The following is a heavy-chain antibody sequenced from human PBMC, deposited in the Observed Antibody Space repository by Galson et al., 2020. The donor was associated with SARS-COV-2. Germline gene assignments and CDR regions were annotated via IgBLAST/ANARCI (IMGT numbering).Heavy chain of an antibody. V-gene: IGHV3-30*03. CDR1: GFTFSSYG. D-gene: IGHD3-22*01. Sequence: GGSLRLSCAASGFTFSSYGMHWARQAPGKGLEWVAVISYDGSNKYYADSVKGRFIISRDNSKNTLNLQMNSLRAEDTAVYYCARGHYDSSAYGMDVWGQGTTVTVSS. J-gene: IGHJ6*02. CDR2: ISYDGSNK. CDR3: ARGHYDSSAYGMDV.